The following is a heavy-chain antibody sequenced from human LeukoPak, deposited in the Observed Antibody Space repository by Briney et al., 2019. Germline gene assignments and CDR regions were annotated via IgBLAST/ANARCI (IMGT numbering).Heavy chain of an antibody. CDR3: ARDPGPDYVWGSYRSGFDY. V-gene: IGHV1-46*01. CDR2: INPSGGST. D-gene: IGHD3-16*02. CDR1: GYTFTSYY. Sequence: ASVKVSCKASGYTFTSYYMHWVRQAPGQGLEWMGIINPSGGSTSYAQKFQGRVTMTRDTSTSTVYMELSSLRSEDTAVYYCARDPGPDYVWGSYRSGFDYWGQGTLVTVSS. J-gene: IGHJ4*02.